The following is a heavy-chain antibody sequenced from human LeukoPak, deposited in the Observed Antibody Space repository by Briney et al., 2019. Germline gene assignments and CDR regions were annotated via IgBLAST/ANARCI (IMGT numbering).Heavy chain of an antibody. J-gene: IGHJ6*03. CDR3: ARAYSNYWDYYYYYMDV. CDR1: GFTVGSNY. V-gene: IGHV3-53*01. Sequence: PGGSLRLSCAASGFTVGSNYMSWVRQAPGKGLEWVSVIYSGGSTYYADSVKGRFTISRDNSKNTLYLQMNSLRAEDTAVYYCARAYSNYWDYYYYYMDVWGKGTTVTVSS. D-gene: IGHD4-11*01. CDR2: IYSGGST.